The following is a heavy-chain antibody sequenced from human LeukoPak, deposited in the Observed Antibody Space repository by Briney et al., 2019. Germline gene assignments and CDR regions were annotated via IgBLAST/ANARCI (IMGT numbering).Heavy chain of an antibody. Sequence: GGSLRLSCAASGFTFSSYGMHWVRQAPGKGLEWVAFIPYDGAYKYYADSVKGRFTISRDDSKNMVYLQVNSLRPEDTAVYYCAKRDSKSSGYSFDHWGQGTLVTVSS. CDR2: IPYDGAYK. J-gene: IGHJ4*02. V-gene: IGHV3-30*02. CDR1: GFTFSSYG. D-gene: IGHD3-22*01. CDR3: AKRDSKSSGYSFDH.